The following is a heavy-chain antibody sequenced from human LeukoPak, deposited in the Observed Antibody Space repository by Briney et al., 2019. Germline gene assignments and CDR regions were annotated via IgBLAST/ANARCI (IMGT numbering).Heavy chain of an antibody. CDR1: GDSISTSNSY. J-gene: IGHJ4*02. CDR2: INHSGST. V-gene: IGHV4-39*07. Sequence: PSETLSLTCTVSGDSISTSNSYWGWIRQPPGKGLEWIGEINHSGSTNYNPSLKSRVTISVDTSKNQFSLKLSSVTAADTAVYYCATGLMDYWGQGTLVTVSS. CDR3: ATGLMDY. D-gene: IGHD3-10*01.